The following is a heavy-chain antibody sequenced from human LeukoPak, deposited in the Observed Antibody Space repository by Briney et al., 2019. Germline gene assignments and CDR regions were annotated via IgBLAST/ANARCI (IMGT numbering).Heavy chain of an antibody. J-gene: IGHJ5*02. CDR1: GFNFKLSA. D-gene: IGHD1-26*01. V-gene: IGHV3-23*01. CDR3: ARDRGPFVGIDNNWFDP. CDR2: IGGTGDAT. Sequence: PGGSRKLSCAASGFNFKLSAMTRVRQAPGKGLEWVSAIGGTGDATYYADSVKGRFVISRDNSRNTLYLQMDSLRVEDTATYYCARDRGPFVGIDNNWFDPWGQGTLVIVSS.